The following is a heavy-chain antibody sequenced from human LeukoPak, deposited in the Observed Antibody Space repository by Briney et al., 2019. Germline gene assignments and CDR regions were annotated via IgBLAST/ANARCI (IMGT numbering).Heavy chain of an antibody. J-gene: IGHJ6*02. CDR2: ISSSSSTI. Sequence: GGSLRLSCAASGFTFSAYTMNWVRQAPGKGLEWVSYISSSSSTIYYADSVKGRFTISRDNAKNSLYLQMNSLRDEDTAVYYCARDLRYYYGMDVWDQGTTVTVSS. V-gene: IGHV3-48*02. CDR1: GFTFSAYT. CDR3: ARDLRYYYGMDV.